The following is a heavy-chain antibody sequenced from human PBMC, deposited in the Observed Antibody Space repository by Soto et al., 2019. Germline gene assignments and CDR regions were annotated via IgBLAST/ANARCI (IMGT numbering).Heavy chain of an antibody. Sequence: PSETLSLTCTVSGASINSYYWSWIRQPPGKGLEWIGFISYSGSTNRNPSLKSRVTISVDTSKNQFSLELRSVTAEDTAIYYCARDAVAGYNPPYCTDVWGQGTTVTVSS. CDR3: ARDAVAGYNPPYCTDV. J-gene: IGHJ6*02. CDR2: ISYSGST. V-gene: IGHV4-59*01. D-gene: IGHD6-19*01. CDR1: GASINSYY.